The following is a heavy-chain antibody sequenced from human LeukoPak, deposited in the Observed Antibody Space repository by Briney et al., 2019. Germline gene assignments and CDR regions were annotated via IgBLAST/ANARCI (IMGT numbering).Heavy chain of an antibody. Sequence: ASVKVSCKASGYTFTSYGISWVRQAPGQGLEWMGWISAYNSNTNYAQKLQGRVTMTTDTSTSTAYMELRSLRSDDTAVYYCARDRKNVLRYFDWSPKAGFDPWGQGTLVTVSS. CDR3: ARDRKNVLRYFDWSPKAGFDP. V-gene: IGHV1-18*01. CDR1: GYTFTSYG. J-gene: IGHJ5*02. D-gene: IGHD3-9*01. CDR2: ISAYNSNT.